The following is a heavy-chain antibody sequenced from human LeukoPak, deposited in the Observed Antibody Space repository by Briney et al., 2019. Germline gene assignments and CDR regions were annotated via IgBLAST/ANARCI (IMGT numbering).Heavy chain of an antibody. D-gene: IGHD6-13*01. CDR3: ATGRTPYSSSWYAFDY. J-gene: IGHJ4*02. V-gene: IGHV1-24*01. CDR2: FDPEDGET. CDR1: GYTLTELS. Sequence: ASVKVSCKVSGYTLTELSMHWVRQAPGKGLEWTGGFDPEDGETIYAQKFQGRVTMTEDTSTDTAYMELSSLRSEDTAVYYCATGRTPYSSSWYAFDYWGQGTLVTVSS.